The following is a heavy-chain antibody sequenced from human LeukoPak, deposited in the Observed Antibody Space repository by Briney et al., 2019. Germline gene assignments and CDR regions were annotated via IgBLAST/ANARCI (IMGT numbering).Heavy chain of an antibody. J-gene: IGHJ4*02. V-gene: IGHV3-23*01. CDR3: AKDLAMIVVVTLDY. CDR2: ISGSGGST. CDR1: GFTFSTYN. Sequence: GGSLRLSCAASGFTFSTYNMNWVRQAPGKGLEWVSAISGSGGSTYYADSVKGRFTISRDNSKNTLYLQMNSLRAEDTAVYYCAKDLAMIVVVTLDYWGQGTLVTVSS. D-gene: IGHD3-22*01.